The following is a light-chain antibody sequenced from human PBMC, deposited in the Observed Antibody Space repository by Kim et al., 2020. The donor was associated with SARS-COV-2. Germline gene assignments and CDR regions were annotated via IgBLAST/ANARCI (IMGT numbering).Light chain of an antibody. Sequence: DIQMTQSPSSLSASVGDRVTITCRASQGISYHLAWYQQKPGKVPKLLIYAASALQSGVASRFSGSGSGTDFTLTINSLQPEDVATYYCQKYDGAPWTFGQGTKVDSK. CDR1: QGISYH. V-gene: IGKV1-27*01. J-gene: IGKJ1*01. CDR3: QKYDGAPWT. CDR2: AAS.